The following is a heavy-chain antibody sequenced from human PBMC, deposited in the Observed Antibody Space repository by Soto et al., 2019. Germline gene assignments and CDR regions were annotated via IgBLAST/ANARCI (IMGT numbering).Heavy chain of an antibody. CDR2: INHSGST. CDR3: ARGSHLASTMVRGVREARFDY. J-gene: IGHJ4*02. CDR1: GGSFSGYY. D-gene: IGHD3-10*01. V-gene: IGHV4-34*01. Sequence: SETLSLTCAVYGGSFSGYYWSWIRQPPGKGLEWIGEINHSGSTNYNPSLKSRVTISVDTSKNQFSLKLSSVTAADTAVYYCARGSHLASTMVRGVREARFDYWGQGTLVNVAS.